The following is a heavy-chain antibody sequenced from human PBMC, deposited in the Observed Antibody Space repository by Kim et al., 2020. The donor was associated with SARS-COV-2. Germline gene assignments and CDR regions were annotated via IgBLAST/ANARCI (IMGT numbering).Heavy chain of an antibody. CDR3: ARASSSGWAYYYGMDV. Sequence: SETLSLTCTVSGGSISSYYWSWIRQPPGKGLEWIGYIYYSGSTNYNPSRKSRVTISVDTSKNQFSLKLSSVTAADTAVYYCARASSSGWAYYYGMDVWGQGTTVTVSS. CDR1: GGSISSYY. D-gene: IGHD6-19*01. V-gene: IGHV4-59*01. J-gene: IGHJ6*02. CDR2: IYYSGST.